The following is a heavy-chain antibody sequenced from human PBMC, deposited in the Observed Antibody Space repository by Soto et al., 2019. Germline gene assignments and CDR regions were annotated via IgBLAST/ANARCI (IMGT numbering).Heavy chain of an antibody. D-gene: IGHD6-19*01. CDR1: GFTFSTSG. Sequence: LRLSCAASGFTFSTSGMCWVRQAPGKGLEWVSYISASSSTIYYADSVKGRFTISRDNAKNSLYLQMNSLRDEDTAVYYCASERYSSGLNYYWGQGTLVTVSS. V-gene: IGHV3-48*02. CDR2: ISASSSTI. CDR3: ASERYSSGLNYY. J-gene: IGHJ4*02.